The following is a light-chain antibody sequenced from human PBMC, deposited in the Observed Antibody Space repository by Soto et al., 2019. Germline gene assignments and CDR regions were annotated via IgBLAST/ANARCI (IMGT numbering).Light chain of an antibody. CDR3: QQYSVSPLT. CDR2: GAS. CDR1: QTVRTNY. V-gene: IGKV3-20*01. Sequence: EIVLTQSPGTLSLSPGERATLSCRASQTVRTNYLAWFQHKPGQAPRLLIHGASSRATGIPDRFSGSGSGTDFTLTINRLEPEDFAVYFCQQYSVSPLTFGGGTKVEIK. J-gene: IGKJ4*01.